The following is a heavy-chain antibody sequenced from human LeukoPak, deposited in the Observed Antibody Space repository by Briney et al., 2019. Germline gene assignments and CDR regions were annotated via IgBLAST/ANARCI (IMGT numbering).Heavy chain of an antibody. D-gene: IGHD2-15*01. CDR1: GYSFPNYW. J-gene: IGHJ5*02. V-gene: IGHV5-51*01. CDR2: IYPCDSNT. CDR3: ARPGWHCSGGYCYHWFDP. Sequence: GESLKISCKGSGYSFPNYWIGWVRQMPGKGLEWMGIIYPCDSNTKYSPSFKGQVTISADESISTAYLQWSSLKASDTAMYYCARPGWHCSGGYCYHWFDPWGQGTLVTVSS.